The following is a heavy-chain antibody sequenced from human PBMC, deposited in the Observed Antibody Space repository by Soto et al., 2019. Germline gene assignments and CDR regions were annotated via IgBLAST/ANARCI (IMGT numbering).Heavy chain of an antibody. D-gene: IGHD4-17*01. CDR2: IYYSGST. CDR3: TRVGGYYGDYPNFDY. CDR1: GSSIRNYY. V-gene: IGHV4-59*01. Sequence: TLSLTCSVSGSSIRNYYWSWIRQPPGKGLEWIGNIYYSGSTNYNPSLKGRVFISVDSSRRQLSLRLNSLTAADTAVYYCTRVGGYYGDYPNFDYWGQGALVTVSS. J-gene: IGHJ4*02.